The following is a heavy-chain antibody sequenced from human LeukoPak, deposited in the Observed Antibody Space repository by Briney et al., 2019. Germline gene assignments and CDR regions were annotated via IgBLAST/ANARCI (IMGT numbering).Heavy chain of an antibody. V-gene: IGHV3-7*01. CDR2: IKTDGSQI. J-gene: IGHJ4*02. Sequence: GGSLRLSCAASGFTFDDYAMHWVRQAPGKGLEWVANIKTDGSQIYYVDSVKGRFTISRDNAKNSLYLQMNSLRVEDTAVYYCARGGAARPDFWGQGTLVTVSS. CDR3: ARGGAARPDF. CDR1: GFTFDDYA. D-gene: IGHD6-6*01.